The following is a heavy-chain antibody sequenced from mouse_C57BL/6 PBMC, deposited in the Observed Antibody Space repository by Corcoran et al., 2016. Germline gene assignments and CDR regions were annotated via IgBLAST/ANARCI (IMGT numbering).Heavy chain of an antibody. D-gene: IGHD2-5*01. CDR2: INPNNGGT. Sequence: EVQLQQSGPELVKPGASVKISCKASGYTFTDYYMNWVKQSHGKSLEWIGDINPNNGGTSYNQKFKGKATLTVDKSSSTAYMELRSLTSEDSAVYYCARGGIYSNFDYWGQGTTLTVSS. CDR3: ARGGIYSNFDY. V-gene: IGHV1-26*01. CDR1: GYTFTDYY. J-gene: IGHJ2*01.